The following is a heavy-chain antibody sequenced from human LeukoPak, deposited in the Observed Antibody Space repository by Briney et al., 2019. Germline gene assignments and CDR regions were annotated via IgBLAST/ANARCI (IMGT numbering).Heavy chain of an antibody. CDR2: IYPGDSDT. Sequence: GESLKISCKGSGYCFTSYWIGWVRQMPGKGLELMGIIYPGDSDTRYSPSFQGQVTISADKAVSTAYLQWSSLKASDTAMYYCARLGLWCGKSPDYWGQGTLVTVSS. V-gene: IGHV5-51*01. J-gene: IGHJ4*02. CDR1: GYCFTSYW. CDR3: ARLGLWCGKSPDY. D-gene: IGHD3-10*01.